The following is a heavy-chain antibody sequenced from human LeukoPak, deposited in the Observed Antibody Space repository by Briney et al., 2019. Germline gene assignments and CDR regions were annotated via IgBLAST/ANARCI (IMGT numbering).Heavy chain of an antibody. Sequence: PGGSLRLSCAVSGFTFNNYAMHWVRQAPGKGLEWVSGISWDSVAIAYADSVRGRFTISRDNAKDSLYLLMNSLRVEDTAVYYCARVRLYYFDYWGQGTLVTVSS. CDR2: ISWDSVAI. CDR1: GFTFNNYA. J-gene: IGHJ4*02. D-gene: IGHD6-19*01. CDR3: ARVRLYYFDY. V-gene: IGHV3-9*01.